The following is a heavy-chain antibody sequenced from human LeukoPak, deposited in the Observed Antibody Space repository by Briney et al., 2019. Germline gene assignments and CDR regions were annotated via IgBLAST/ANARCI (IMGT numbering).Heavy chain of an antibody. Sequence: ASVTVSCKASGYNFTTYGTTWVRQAPGQGLEWIGWISAHNGNTNYAQNLQGRVTMTTDTTTTTAYMELRSLRTDDTAVYYCSRDCSSYWCIFDFWGQGTLVTVSS. CDR3: SRDCSSYWCIFDF. J-gene: IGHJ4*02. D-gene: IGHD6-19*01. CDR2: ISAHNGNT. V-gene: IGHV1-18*04. CDR1: GYNFTTYG.